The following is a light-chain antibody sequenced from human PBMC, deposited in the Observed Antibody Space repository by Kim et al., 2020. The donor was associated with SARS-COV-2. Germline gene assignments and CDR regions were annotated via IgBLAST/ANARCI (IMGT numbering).Light chain of an antibody. CDR2: GKS. J-gene: IGLJ1*01. V-gene: IGLV1-40*01. Sequence: QSVLTQPPSVSGAPGQRVTVSCTGSRSNIGADYDVHWHQQVPGTAPKLLNYGKSNPPSGVPDRLSGSKSGTSSSLVITGVQAEDEADYYCQSYDNSLSGYVFGTGTKVTVL. CDR1: RSNIGADYD. CDR3: QSYDNSLSGYV.